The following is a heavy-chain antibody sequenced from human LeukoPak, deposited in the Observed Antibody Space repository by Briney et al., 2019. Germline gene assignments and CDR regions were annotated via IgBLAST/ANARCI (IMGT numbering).Heavy chain of an antibody. CDR3: ARVDSSSSY. Sequence: SETLSLTCAVYGGSFSGYYWSWIRQPPGKGLEWIGEINHSGSTNYNPSLESRVTISVDTSKNQFSLKLSSVTAADTAVYYCARVDSSSSYWGQGTLVTVSS. CDR2: INHSGST. V-gene: IGHV4-34*01. J-gene: IGHJ4*02. CDR1: GGSFSGYY. D-gene: IGHD6-6*01.